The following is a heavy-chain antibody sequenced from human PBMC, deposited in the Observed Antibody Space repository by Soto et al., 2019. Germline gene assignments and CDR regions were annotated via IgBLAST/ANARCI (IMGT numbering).Heavy chain of an antibody. V-gene: IGHV3-21*01. CDR1: GFTFSSYS. J-gene: IGHJ6*02. CDR2: IGSSSTYT. CDR3: ARDQVGMDV. Sequence: WGSLGLSCAASGFTFSSYSINWVRQAPGKGLEWVSSIGSSSTYTYYADSLKGRLIISRDNAKNSVYLQINSLRVEDSAAYYCARDQVGMDVWGQGTPVTVSS.